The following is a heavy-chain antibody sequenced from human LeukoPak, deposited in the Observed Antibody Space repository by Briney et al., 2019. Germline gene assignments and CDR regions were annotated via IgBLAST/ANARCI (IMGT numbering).Heavy chain of an antibody. CDR2: MDPNSGYT. V-gene: IGHV1-8*01. D-gene: IGHD1-26*01. CDR3: ARVPREQLAY. CDR1: GYTFTDYD. Sequence: ASVKVSCKASGYTFTDYDINWVRQATGQGLEWMGYMDPNSGYTGYAQKFQGRVTMTRDTSISTAYMELSSLRSEDTAVYYCARVPREQLAYWGQGTLVTVSS. J-gene: IGHJ4*02.